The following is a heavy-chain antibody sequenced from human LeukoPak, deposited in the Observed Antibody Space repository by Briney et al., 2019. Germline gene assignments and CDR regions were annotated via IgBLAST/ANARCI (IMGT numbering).Heavy chain of an antibody. CDR2: ISAYNGNT. Sequence: ASVKVSCKASGYTFTSYGISWVRQAPGQGLEWMGWISAYNGNTNYAQKLQGRVTMTTDTSTSTAYMELRSLRSDDTAVYYCARGYYDFWSGYWSVWFDPWGQGTLVTVSS. D-gene: IGHD3-3*01. CDR1: GYTFTSYG. J-gene: IGHJ5*02. CDR3: ARGYYDFWSGYWSVWFDP. V-gene: IGHV1-18*01.